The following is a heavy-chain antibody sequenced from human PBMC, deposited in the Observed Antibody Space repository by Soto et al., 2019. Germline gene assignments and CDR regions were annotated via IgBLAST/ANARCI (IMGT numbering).Heavy chain of an antibody. D-gene: IGHD3-16*01. Sequence: GGSLRLSCAASGFTFSNAWMNWVRQAPGKGLEWVGRIKSKTDGGTTDYAAPVKGRFTISRDDSKNTLYLQMNSLKTEDTAVYYCTTGDGGGVLKAYYYYYGMDAWGQGTTVTVSS. CDR3: TTGDGGGVLKAYYYYYGMDA. CDR1: GFTFSNAW. V-gene: IGHV3-15*07. CDR2: IKSKTDGGTT. J-gene: IGHJ6*02.